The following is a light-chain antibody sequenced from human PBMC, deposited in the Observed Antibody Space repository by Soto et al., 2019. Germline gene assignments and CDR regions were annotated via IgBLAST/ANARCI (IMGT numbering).Light chain of an antibody. J-gene: IGLJ2*01. CDR2: DNK. CDR3: AAWDDSLNGVV. CDR1: SSNIGSNA. Sequence: QSVLTQPPSASGTPGQRVTISCSGSSSNIGSNAVNWYQQLPGTAPKLLIYDNKQRPSGVPDRLSGSKSGTSASLAISGLRSEDEADYYCAAWDDSLNGVVFGGGTKVTVL. V-gene: IGLV1-44*01.